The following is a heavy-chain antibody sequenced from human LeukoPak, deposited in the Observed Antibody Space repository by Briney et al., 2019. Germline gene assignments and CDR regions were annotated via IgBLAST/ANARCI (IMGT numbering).Heavy chain of an antibody. D-gene: IGHD6-13*01. CDR2: INPNGGDT. CDR1: GYTFTGHY. V-gene: IGHV1-2*02. CDR3: AKDPAYSSSWEGFDY. Sequence: ASVKVSCKASGYTFTGHYMHWVRQAPGQGLEWMGWINPNGGDTKYAQNFQDRVTMTRDTSISTVYMELRRLRADDTALYYCAKDPAYSSSWEGFDYWGQGTLVTVSS. J-gene: IGHJ4*02.